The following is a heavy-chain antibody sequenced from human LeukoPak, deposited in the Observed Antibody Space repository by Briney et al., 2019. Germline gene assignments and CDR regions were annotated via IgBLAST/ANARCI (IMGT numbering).Heavy chain of an antibody. Sequence: SETLSLTCIVFGGSITTYSWSWIRQPAGRGLEWIGRFYSSGSTDYNPSLKSRVTMSVDTSKNQVSLKLSSVTAADTAIYYCARDFSSKNWFDTWGQGTLVTVSS. CDR3: ARDFSSKNWFDT. V-gene: IGHV4-4*07. CDR2: FYSSGST. J-gene: IGHJ5*02. D-gene: IGHD2/OR15-2a*01. CDR1: GGSITTYS.